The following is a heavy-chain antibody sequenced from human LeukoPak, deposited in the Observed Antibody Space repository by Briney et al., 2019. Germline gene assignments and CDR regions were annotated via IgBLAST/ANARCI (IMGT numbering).Heavy chain of an antibody. CDR2: VYFSGTT. CDR3: ARGGGAVASDY. Sequence: SETLSLTCTVSGGSISSSRDCWAWIRQPPGKDLEWIGSVYFSGTTYYNPSLKSRVTISVDTSKNQFSLRLNSVTAADTAVYYCARGGGAVASDYWGQGTLVTVSS. V-gene: IGHV4-39*02. D-gene: IGHD6-19*01. CDR1: GGSISSSRDC. J-gene: IGHJ4*02.